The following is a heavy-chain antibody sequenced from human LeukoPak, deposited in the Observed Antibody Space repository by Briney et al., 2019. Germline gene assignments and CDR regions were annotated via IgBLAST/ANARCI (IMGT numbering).Heavy chain of an antibody. CDR2: TYPGDSDT. V-gene: IGHV5-51*01. Sequence: NRGESLKISCKVSGYTLTNNWIGWVRQVPGEGLEWMGLTYPGDSDTRYSPSFQGQVTISADKSISTAYLQWSSLKASDTAMYYCARLDCSGGSCPNRRYHEPFDYWGQGTLVTVSS. J-gene: IGHJ4*02. CDR1: GYTLTNNW. D-gene: IGHD2-15*01. CDR3: ARLDCSGGSCPNRRYHEPFDY.